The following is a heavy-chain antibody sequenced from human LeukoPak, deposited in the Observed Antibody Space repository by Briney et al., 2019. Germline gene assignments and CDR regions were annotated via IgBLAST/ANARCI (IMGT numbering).Heavy chain of an antibody. CDR2: MNPNSGNT. CDR1: GYTFTSYD. J-gene: IGHJ4*02. D-gene: IGHD3-9*01. CDR3: AMSNYDILTGGVDY. Sequence: GASVKVSCKASGYTFTSYDINWVRQATGQGLEWMRWMNPNSGNTGYAQKFQGRVTMTRNTSISTAYMELSSLRSEDTAVYYCAMSNYDILTGGVDYWGQGTLVTVSS. V-gene: IGHV1-8*01.